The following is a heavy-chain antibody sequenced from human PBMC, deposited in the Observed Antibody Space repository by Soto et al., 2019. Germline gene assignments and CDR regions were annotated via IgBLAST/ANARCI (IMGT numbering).Heavy chain of an antibody. V-gene: IGHV4-59*01. CDR2: IYYSGST. CDR1: GGSISSYY. J-gene: IGHJ4*02. Sequence: SETLSLSCTVSGGSISSYYWSWIRQPPGKGLEWIGYIYYSGSTNYNPSLKSRVTISVDTSKNQFSLKLSSVTAADTAVYYCARSHSSGWYYFDYWGQGTLVTVSS. CDR3: ARSHSSGWYYFDY. D-gene: IGHD6-19*01.